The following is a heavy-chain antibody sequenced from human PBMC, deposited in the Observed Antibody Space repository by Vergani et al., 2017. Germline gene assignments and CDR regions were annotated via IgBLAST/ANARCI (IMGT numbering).Heavy chain of an antibody. Sequence: QVQLVQSGAEVKKPGSSVKVSCQAPGGTFSSDAISWVRQAPGQGIEWMGGIIPIFGTANYAQKSQGRVTSTADESTSTAYMELSSLGSEDTAVYYCARRARRYGDKAFDYGGEGTLVTVSA. V-gene: IGHV1-69*01. CDR2: IIPIFGTA. J-gene: IGHJ4*02. CDR3: ARRARRYGDKAFDY. CDR1: GGTFSSDA. D-gene: IGHD4-17*01.